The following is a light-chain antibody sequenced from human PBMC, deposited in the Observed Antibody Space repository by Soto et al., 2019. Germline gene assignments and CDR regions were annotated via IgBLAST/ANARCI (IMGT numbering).Light chain of an antibody. V-gene: IGKV1-6*01. CDR3: LQDYNYPLT. CDR2: AAS. Sequence: ALQMTQSPSSLSASVGDRVTITCRASQGIRNDLGWYQQKSGKAPKLLIYAASSLQSGVPSRFSGSGSGTDFTLTISSLQPEDFATYYCLQDYNYPLTFGQGTKVEIK. CDR1: QGIRND. J-gene: IGKJ1*01.